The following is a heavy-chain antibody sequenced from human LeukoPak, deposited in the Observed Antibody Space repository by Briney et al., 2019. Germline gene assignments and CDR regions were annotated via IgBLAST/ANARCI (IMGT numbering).Heavy chain of an antibody. CDR2: IYHSGST. CDR1: GGSISSGGYY. D-gene: IGHD6-13*01. V-gene: IGHV4-30-2*01. CDR3: ARDLYSSSWSDI. J-gene: IGHJ3*02. Sequence: PSETLSLTCTVSGGSISSGGYYWSWIRQPPGKGLEWIGYIYHSGSTYYNPSLKSRVTISVDRSKNQFSLKLSSVTAADTAVYYCARDLYSSSWSDIWGQGTMVTVSS.